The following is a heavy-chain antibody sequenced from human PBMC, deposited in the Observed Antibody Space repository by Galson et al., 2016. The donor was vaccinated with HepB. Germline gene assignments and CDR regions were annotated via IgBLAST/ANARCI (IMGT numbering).Heavy chain of an antibody. D-gene: IGHD2-21*01. CDR2: IYHSGST. CDR3: ARVVRTRGDHNFYYYSGMDV. V-gene: IGHV4-59*01. Sequence: DPLSLTCTVSGGSISSYYWSWLRHSPGRGLEWIVYIYHSGSTNFNPSLKSRVTISVDTSKNQFSLRLSSVTAADTAVYYCARVVRTRGDHNFYYYSGMDVWGQGTTVTVSS. CDR1: GGSISSYY. J-gene: IGHJ6*02.